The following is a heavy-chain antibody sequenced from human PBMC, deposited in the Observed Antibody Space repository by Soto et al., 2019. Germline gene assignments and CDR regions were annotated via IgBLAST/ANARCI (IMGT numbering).Heavy chain of an antibody. Sequence: EVQLVESGGGLVQPGGSLRLSCAASGFTFSDHYMDWVRQAPGKGLEWVGRSRNKANSYSTEYAASVKGRFTISRDESKNSLYLQMNSLKTEDTAVYYCARFSGSYTRGLDCWGQGTLVTFSS. CDR3: ARFSGSYTRGLDC. V-gene: IGHV3-72*01. J-gene: IGHJ4*02. D-gene: IGHD1-26*01. CDR2: SRNKANSYST. CDR1: GFTFSDHY.